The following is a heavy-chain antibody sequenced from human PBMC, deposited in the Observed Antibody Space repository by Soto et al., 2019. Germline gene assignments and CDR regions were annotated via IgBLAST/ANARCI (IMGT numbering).Heavy chain of an antibody. D-gene: IGHD1-26*01. CDR1: GFTFSSYA. Sequence: GGSLRLSCAASGFTFSSYAMHWVRRAPGKGLEWVAVISYDGSNKYYADSVKGRFTISRDNSKNTLYLQMNSLRAEDTAVYYCARDRGSEWELLSYYGMDVWGQGTTVTVSS. V-gene: IGHV3-30-3*01. J-gene: IGHJ6*02. CDR3: ARDRGSEWELLSYYGMDV. CDR2: ISYDGSNK.